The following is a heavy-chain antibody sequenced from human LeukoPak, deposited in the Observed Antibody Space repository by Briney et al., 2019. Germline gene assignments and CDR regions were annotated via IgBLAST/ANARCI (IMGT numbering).Heavy chain of an antibody. D-gene: IGHD3-22*01. V-gene: IGHV3-30*18. CDR2: ISYDGSNK. CDR1: GFTFSSYG. Sequence: GGSLRLSCAASGFTFSSYGMHWVRQAPGKGLEWVAVISYDGSNKYYADSVKGRFTISRDNSKNTLYLQMNSLRAEDTAVYYCANHDSSGYWVFDYWGQGTLVTVSS. CDR3: ANHDSSGYWVFDY. J-gene: IGHJ4*02.